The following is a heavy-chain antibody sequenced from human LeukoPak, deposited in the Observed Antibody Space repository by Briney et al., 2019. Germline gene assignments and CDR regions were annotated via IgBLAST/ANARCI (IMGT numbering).Heavy chain of an antibody. Sequence: PGGSLRLSCAASGFTFDDYAMHWVRQAPGKGLEWVSLISWDGGSTYYADSVKGRFTISRDNAKNSLYLQMNSLRAEDTAVYYCAKDLALRGYCSSTSCYQGANWFDPWGQGTLVTVSS. CDR2: ISWDGGST. J-gene: IGHJ5*02. CDR3: AKDLALRGYCSSTSCYQGANWFDP. CDR1: GFTFDDYA. D-gene: IGHD2-2*01. V-gene: IGHV3-43D*03.